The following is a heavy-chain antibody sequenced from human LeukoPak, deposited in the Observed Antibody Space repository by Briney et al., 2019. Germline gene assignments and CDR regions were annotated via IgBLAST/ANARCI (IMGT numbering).Heavy chain of an antibody. CDR1: GDSVSSNTAA. V-gene: IGHV6-1*01. J-gene: IGHJ4*02. CDR3: ARDGWPAFDY. Sequence: SQTLSLTCVISGDSVSSNTAAWNWIRQSPSGGLEGLGRTFYRSKWYNDYAVSVKSRITINPNTSKNQFSLHLNSVTAEDTAVYFCARDGWPAFDYWGQGTLVTVSS. D-gene: IGHD2-15*01. CDR2: TFYRSKWYN.